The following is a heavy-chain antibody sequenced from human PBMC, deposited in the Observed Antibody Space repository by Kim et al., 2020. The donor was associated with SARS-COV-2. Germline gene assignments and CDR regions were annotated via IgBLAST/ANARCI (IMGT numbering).Heavy chain of an antibody. CDR1: GVTFSNYA. V-gene: IGHV3-23*01. J-gene: IGHJ4*02. CDR2: ITGTGATT. Sequence: GGSLRLSCAASGVTFSNYAMDWVRQAPGKGLEWVSTITGTGATTYYADSVKGRFTISRDNSKNTLYLQMNSLRGEDTAVYYCAKQLGLVGTYPPFYWGQGTLVTVSS. D-gene: IGHD1-26*01. CDR3: AKQLGLVGTYPPFY.